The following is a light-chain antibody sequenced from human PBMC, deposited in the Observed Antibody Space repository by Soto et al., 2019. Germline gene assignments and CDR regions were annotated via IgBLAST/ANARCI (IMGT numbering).Light chain of an antibody. CDR1: QSVSSGC. CDR3: QQYGSSPIT. Sequence: ETVLTQSPGTLSLSPGERATLSCRASQSVSSGCLGWYQQKPGQAPRLLIYDASRRTTGSPDRFSGSGSGTDFNLTISRLEPDDFAVYYCQQYGSSPITFGQGTRLEI. J-gene: IGKJ5*01. V-gene: IGKV3-20*01. CDR2: DAS.